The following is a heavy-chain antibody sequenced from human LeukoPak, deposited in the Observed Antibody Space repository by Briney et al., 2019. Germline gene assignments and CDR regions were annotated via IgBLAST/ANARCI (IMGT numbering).Heavy chain of an antibody. J-gene: IGHJ4*02. D-gene: IGHD3-10*01. Sequence: GGSLRLSCVGSGFTFSNYEMNWVRQAPGKGLEWVSYISSTSGTIYYADSVKGRFTISRDNAKNSLYLQMNSLRAEDTAVYYCARDTYFGSGTYSDHWGQGALVTVSS. CDR3: ARDTYFGSGTYSDH. V-gene: IGHV3-48*03. CDR2: ISSTSGTI. CDR1: GFTFSNYE.